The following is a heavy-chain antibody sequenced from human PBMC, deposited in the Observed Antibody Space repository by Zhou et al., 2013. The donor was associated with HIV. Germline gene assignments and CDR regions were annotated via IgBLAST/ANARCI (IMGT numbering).Heavy chain of an antibody. D-gene: IGHD6-6*01. CDR2: IIPIFGTA. V-gene: IGHV1-69*05. CDR1: GGTFSSYA. Sequence: QVQLVQSGAEVKKPGSSVKVSCKASGGTFSSYAISWVRQAPGQGLEWMGGIIPIFGTANYAQKFQGRVTITTDESTSTAYMELSSLRSEDTAVYYCAVLQYSSSSRVRFYYYYMDVWGKGTTVTVSS. CDR3: AVLQYSSSSRVRFYYYYMDV. J-gene: IGHJ6*03.